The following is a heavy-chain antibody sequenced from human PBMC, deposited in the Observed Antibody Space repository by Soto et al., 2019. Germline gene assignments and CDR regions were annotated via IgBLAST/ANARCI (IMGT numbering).Heavy chain of an antibody. V-gene: IGHV3-66*01. D-gene: IGHD1-1*01. J-gene: IGHJ6*02. CDR1: GFTVSSNY. Sequence: QPVGSLRLSCAASGFTVSSNYMSWVRQAPGKGLEWVSVIYSGGSTYYADSVKGRFTISRDNSKNTLYLQMNSLRAEDTAVYYCARSQDNWNDDYYYGMDVWGQGTTVTVSS. CDR3: ARSQDNWNDDYYYGMDV. CDR2: IYSGGST.